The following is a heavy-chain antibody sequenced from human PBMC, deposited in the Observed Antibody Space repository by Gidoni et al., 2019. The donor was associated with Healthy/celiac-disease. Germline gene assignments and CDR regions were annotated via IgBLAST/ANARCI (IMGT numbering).Heavy chain of an antibody. CDR1: GFTFSSYA. D-gene: IGHD3-10*01. J-gene: IGHJ4*02. V-gene: IGHV3-30-3*01. CDR2: ISYDGSNK. CDR3: ARGLGYYYGSGSV. Sequence: QVQLVESGGGVVQPGRSLRLSCAASGFTFSSYAMHWVRQAPGKGLEWVAVISYDGSNKYYADSVKGRFTISRDNSKNTLYLQMNSLRAEDTAVYYCARGLGYYYGSGSVWGQGTLVTVSS.